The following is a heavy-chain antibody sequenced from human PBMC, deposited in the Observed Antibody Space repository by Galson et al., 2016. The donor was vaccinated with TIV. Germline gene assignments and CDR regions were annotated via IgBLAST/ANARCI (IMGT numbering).Heavy chain of an antibody. CDR3: TREIAGTTVHS. D-gene: IGHD1-7*01. J-gene: IGHJ4*02. CDR2: IYHSGST. CDR1: GGSISSNGIF. V-gene: IGHV4-30-4*01. Sequence: TLSLTCTVSGGSISSNGIFWSWIRQHPGKGLEWIGYIYHSGSTYYNPSLRSRVTVSLDTSNNQFFLKLSSVTAADTAVYYCTREIAGTTVHSWGQGALVTVSS.